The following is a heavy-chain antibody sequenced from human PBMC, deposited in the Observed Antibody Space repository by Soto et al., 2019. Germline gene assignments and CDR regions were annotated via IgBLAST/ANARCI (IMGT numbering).Heavy chain of an antibody. J-gene: IGHJ6*02. CDR3: ARDREGFFCSGGSCYSGVYGMDV. V-gene: IGHV4-59*01. Sequence: AETLSLTCTVSGGSIISYYWIWIRQPPCKGLEWIVYIYYSGSTNYNPSLKSRVTISVDTSKNQFSLKLSSVTAADTAVYYCARDREGFFCSGGSCYSGVYGMDVWGQGTTVTVSS. CDR1: GGSIISYY. D-gene: IGHD2-15*01. CDR2: IYYSGST.